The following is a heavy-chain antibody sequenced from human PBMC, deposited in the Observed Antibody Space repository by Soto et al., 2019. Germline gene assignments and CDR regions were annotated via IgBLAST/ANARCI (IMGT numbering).Heavy chain of an antibody. V-gene: IGHV4-34*01. Sequence: PSETLSLTCAVYGGSFSGYYWSWIRQPPGKGLEWIGEINHSGSTNYNPSLKSRVTISVDTSKNQFSLKLSSVTAADTAVYYCARAQPTYYDYVWGSLHFDYWGQGTLVTVS. CDR3: ARAQPTYYDYVWGSLHFDY. CDR1: GGSFSGYY. D-gene: IGHD3-16*01. J-gene: IGHJ4*02. CDR2: INHSGST.